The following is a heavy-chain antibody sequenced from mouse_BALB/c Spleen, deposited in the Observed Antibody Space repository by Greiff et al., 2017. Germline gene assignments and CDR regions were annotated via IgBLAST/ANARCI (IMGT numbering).Heavy chain of an antibody. CDR2: SRNKANDYTT. Sequence: DVKLVESGGGLVQPGGSLRLSCATSGFTFSDFYMEWVRQPPGKRLEWIAASRNKANDYTTEYSASVKGRFIVSRDTSQSILYLQMNALRAEDTAIYYCARDALTGTLDYWGQGTSVTVSS. V-gene: IGHV7-1*02. D-gene: IGHD4-1*01. J-gene: IGHJ4*01. CDR1: GFTFSDFY. CDR3: ARDALTGTLDY.